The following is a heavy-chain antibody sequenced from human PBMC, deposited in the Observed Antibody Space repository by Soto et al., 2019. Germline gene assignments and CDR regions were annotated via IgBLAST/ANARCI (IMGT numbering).Heavy chain of an antibody. V-gene: IGHV4-61*01. J-gene: IGHJ6*02. D-gene: IGHD6-19*01. Sequence: SETLSLTCTVSGGSVSSGSYYWSWIRQPPGKGLEWIGYIYYSGSTNYNPSLKSRVTISVDTSKNQFSLKLSSVTAADTAVYYCARGGAVAGNYYYYGMDVWGQGTTVTVSS. CDR1: GGSVSSGSYY. CDR3: ARGGAVAGNYYYYGMDV. CDR2: IYYSGST.